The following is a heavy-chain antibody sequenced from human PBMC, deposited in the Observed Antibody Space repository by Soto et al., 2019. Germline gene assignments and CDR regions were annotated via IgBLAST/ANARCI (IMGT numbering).Heavy chain of an antibody. D-gene: IGHD3-3*01. J-gene: IGHJ4*02. V-gene: IGHV3-23*01. Sequence: GGSLRLSCAASGFTFNTYAMSWVRQAPGKGLEWVSGISGSGDNTYYPDSVKGRFTISRDNSKNTLYLRMNNLGVEDTAVYYCADGGEWSFNFVYWGQGTLVTVSS. CDR1: GFTFNTYA. CDR3: ADGGEWSFNFVY. CDR2: ISGSGDNT.